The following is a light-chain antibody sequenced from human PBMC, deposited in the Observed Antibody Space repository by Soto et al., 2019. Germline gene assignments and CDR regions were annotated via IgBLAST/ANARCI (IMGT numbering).Light chain of an antibody. Sequence: DIQMTQSPSSLSASVGDRVTITCQASQDISNYLNWYQQKPGKAPKLLIYDASKLETGVQSRFSGSGSGTDFTFTISSLQPEDIATYYCQQYDNLPPFTFGPGTKVDIK. V-gene: IGKV1-33*01. J-gene: IGKJ3*01. CDR2: DAS. CDR3: QQYDNLPPFT. CDR1: QDISNY.